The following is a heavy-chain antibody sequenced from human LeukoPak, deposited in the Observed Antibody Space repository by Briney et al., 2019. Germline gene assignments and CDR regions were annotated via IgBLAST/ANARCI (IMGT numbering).Heavy chain of an antibody. CDR3: ARVETMVRGGYDYYYYGMDV. CDR2: ISGYNGNT. J-gene: IGHJ6*04. CDR1: GYTFTNYG. D-gene: IGHD3-10*01. Sequence: ASVKVSCKASGYTFTNYGISWVRQAPGQGLEWMGWISGYNGNTNYAQKVQGRVTMTTDTSTSTAYMELRSLRSDDTAVYYCARVETMVRGGYDYYYYGMDVWGKGTTVTV. V-gene: IGHV1-18*04.